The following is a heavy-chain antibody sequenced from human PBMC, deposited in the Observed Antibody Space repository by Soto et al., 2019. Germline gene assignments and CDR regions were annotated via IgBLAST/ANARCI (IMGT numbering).Heavy chain of an antibody. V-gene: IGHV2-26*01. CDR2: IDSSGEK. CDR1: GLSITDSEMG. Sequence: QVTLKESGPVLVKPTETLTLRCTVSGLSITDSEMGVSWIRQPPGQPLEWLAHIDSSGEKSYRTFLKSRLAISKDTSKSQIVLTMTTMDPADTATYYCARRHLAVAVSPWFDPWGPGIPVTVSS. CDR3: ARRHLAVAVSPWFDP. J-gene: IGHJ5*02. D-gene: IGHD6-19*01.